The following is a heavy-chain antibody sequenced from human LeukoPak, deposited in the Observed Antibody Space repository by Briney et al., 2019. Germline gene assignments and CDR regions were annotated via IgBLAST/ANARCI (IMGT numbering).Heavy chain of an antibody. J-gene: IGHJ4*02. CDR2: ISSSGSTI. Sequence: GGSLRLSCAASGFTFSSYEMNWVRQAPGKGLEWVSYISSSGSTINFADSVKGRFTISRDNAKNSLFLQVNSLRAEDTAVYYCARETYILGAQPLDYWGQGTLVTVSS. V-gene: IGHV3-48*03. CDR3: ARETYILGAQPLDY. D-gene: IGHD1-26*01. CDR1: GFTFSSYE.